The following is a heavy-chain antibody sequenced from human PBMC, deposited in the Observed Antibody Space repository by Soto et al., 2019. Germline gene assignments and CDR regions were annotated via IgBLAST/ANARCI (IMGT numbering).Heavy chain of an antibody. D-gene: IGHD1-26*01. CDR3: ARVAWELLGFDYYYYGMDV. CDR2: ISAYNGNT. J-gene: IGHJ6*02. CDR1: GYTFTSYG. V-gene: IGHV1-18*01. Sequence: ASVKVSCKASGYTFTSYGISWVRQAPGQGLEWMGWISAYNGNTNYAQKLQGRVTMTTDTSTSTAYMELRSLRSDDTAVYYCARVAWELLGFDYYYYGMDVWGQATSVTVSS.